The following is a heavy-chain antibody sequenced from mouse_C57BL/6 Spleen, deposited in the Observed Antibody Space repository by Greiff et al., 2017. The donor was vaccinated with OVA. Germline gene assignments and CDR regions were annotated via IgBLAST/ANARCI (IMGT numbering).Heavy chain of an antibody. CDR3: TREGNYGSSSFDY. D-gene: IGHD1-1*01. CDR1: GYAFSSSW. CDR2: IYPGDGDT. Sequence: QVQLQQSGPELVKPGASVKISCKASGYAFSSSWMNWVKQRPGKGLEWIGRIYPGDGDTNYNGKFKGKATLTADKSSSTAYMQLSSLTSEDAAVCFCTREGNYGSSSFDYWGQGTTLTVSS. J-gene: IGHJ2*01. V-gene: IGHV1-82*01.